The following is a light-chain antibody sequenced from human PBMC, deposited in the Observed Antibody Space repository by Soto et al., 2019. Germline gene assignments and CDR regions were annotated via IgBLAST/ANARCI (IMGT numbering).Light chain of an antibody. Sequence: QSALTQPASVSGSPGQSITISCTGTSXDVGGYDYVSWYQLHPGKGPKLMVLEVNNRPSGVSYRFSGSKSGNTASLTISGLQAEDEADYFCSSYSISTAYLFGTGTKVTVL. CDR1: SXDVGGYDY. V-gene: IGLV2-14*01. CDR2: EVN. J-gene: IGLJ1*01. CDR3: SSYSISTAYL.